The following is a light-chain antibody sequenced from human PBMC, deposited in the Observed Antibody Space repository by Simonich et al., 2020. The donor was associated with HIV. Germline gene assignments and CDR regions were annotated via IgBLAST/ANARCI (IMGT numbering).Light chain of an antibody. CDR1: QDMRYD. CDR2: AAS. V-gene: IGKV1-6*01. CDR3: QQSYNTLPLT. J-gene: IGKJ4*01. Sequence: AIQMTKSPSSLSASVGERFTIPCRASQDMRYDLGCYQQKPGKTPKLLVYAASSLQTGVPSRFSGSGSGTDFTLTISSLQPEDLATYYCQQSYNTLPLTFGGGTKVEI.